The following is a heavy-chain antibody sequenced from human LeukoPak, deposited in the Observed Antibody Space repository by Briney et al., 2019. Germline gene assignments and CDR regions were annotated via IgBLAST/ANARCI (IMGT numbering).Heavy chain of an antibody. J-gene: IGHJ4*02. CDR1: GFTFSDYE. D-gene: IGHD2-15*01. CDR3: AREHCSGGGCVYFDQ. Sequence: GGSLTETCAASGFTFSDYEMNWVRQAPVKGLEWVSYISTSGGAIYYAESVKGRFTISRDNAKNSLYLQMHSLTVEDTAVYYCAREHCSGGGCVYFDQWGQG. CDR2: ISTSGGAI. V-gene: IGHV3-48*03.